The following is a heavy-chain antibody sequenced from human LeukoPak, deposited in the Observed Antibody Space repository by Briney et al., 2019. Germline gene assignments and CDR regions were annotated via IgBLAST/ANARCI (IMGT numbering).Heavy chain of an antibody. J-gene: IGHJ5*02. CDR1: GASINSTTFY. Sequence: PSETLSLTCTVSGASINSTTFYWSWIRQPPGKGLESIGGISYTGNTYSNPSLNSRVTMSVDTSKNQFSLKLSSVTAADTAVYYCARQGTMTRGGYWLDPWGQGTLVTVSS. CDR3: ARQGTMTRGGYWLDP. CDR2: ISYTGNT. D-gene: IGHD3-10*01. V-gene: IGHV4-39*01.